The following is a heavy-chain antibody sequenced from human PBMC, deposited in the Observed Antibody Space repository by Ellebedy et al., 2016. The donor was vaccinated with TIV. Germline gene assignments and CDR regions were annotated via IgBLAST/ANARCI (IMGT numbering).Heavy chain of an antibody. Sequence: GESLKISCAASGFTVSSNYMSWVRQAPGKGLEWVSVIYSGGSTYYADSVKGRFTISRDNSQNTLYLQMNSLRAEDTAVYYCARDEGGYYDSSGYQSRGWYYYGMDVWGQGTTVTVSS. CDR3: ARDEGGYYDSSGYQSRGWYYYGMDV. V-gene: IGHV3-66*01. CDR2: IYSGGST. J-gene: IGHJ6*02. CDR1: GFTVSSNY. D-gene: IGHD3-22*01.